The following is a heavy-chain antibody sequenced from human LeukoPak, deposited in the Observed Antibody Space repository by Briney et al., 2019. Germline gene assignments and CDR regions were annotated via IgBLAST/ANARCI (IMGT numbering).Heavy chain of an antibody. J-gene: IGHJ4*02. CDR2: INHSGST. V-gene: IGHV4-34*01. Sequence: SETLSLTCAVYGGSFSGYYWSWIRQPPGKGLEWIGEINHSGSTNYNPSLKSRVTISVDTSKNQFSLKLSSVTAADTAVYCCARWNAYYDILTGYYFDYWGQGTLVTVSS. CDR3: ARWNAYYDILTGYYFDY. D-gene: IGHD3-9*01. CDR1: GGSFSGYY.